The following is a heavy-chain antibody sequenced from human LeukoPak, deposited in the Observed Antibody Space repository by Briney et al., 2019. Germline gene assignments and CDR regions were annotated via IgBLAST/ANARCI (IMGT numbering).Heavy chain of an antibody. CDR1: GFTFSSYA. CDR3: ARDGWFGDYNWFDP. CDR2: ISGSGGST. Sequence: GGSLRLSCAASGFTFSSYAMSWVRQAPGKGLEWVSAISGSGGSTSYADSVKGRFTISRDNSKNSVYLQMNSLRAEDTAMYYCARDGWFGDYNWFDPWGQGTLVTVSS. V-gene: IGHV3-23*01. J-gene: IGHJ5*02. D-gene: IGHD3-10*01.